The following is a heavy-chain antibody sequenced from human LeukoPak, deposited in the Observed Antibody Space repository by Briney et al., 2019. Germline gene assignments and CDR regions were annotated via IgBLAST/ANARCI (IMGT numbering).Heavy chain of an antibody. CDR1: GDSIGTYY. V-gene: IGHV4-4*07. Sequence: PSETLSLTCSVSGDSIGTYYWSWIRQPAGKGLEWIGRIYSSGSTNYQPSLKSRVTMSVDKSKNQFSLRVTSVTAADTAVYFCVRDQGRFDSWGQGALVLVSS. J-gene: IGHJ5*01. CDR2: IYSSGST. CDR3: VRDQGRFDS.